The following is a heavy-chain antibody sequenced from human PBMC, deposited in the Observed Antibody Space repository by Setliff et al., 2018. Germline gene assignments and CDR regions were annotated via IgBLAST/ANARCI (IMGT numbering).Heavy chain of an antibody. V-gene: IGHV3-48*01. Sequence: GGSLRLSCAASGFTFSGYYMQWVRQDPGKVLEWLSNIRNDGATTSYADSVKGRFTISRDKVKNSLFLQMNSLRAEDTAVYYCVRDLHWGFDYWGLGTLVTVSS. CDR3: VRDLHWGFDY. CDR2: IRNDGATT. D-gene: IGHD7-27*01. J-gene: IGHJ4*02. CDR1: GFTFSGYY.